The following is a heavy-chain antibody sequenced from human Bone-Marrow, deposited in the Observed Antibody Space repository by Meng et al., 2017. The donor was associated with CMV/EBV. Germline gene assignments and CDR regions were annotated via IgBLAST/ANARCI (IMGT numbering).Heavy chain of an antibody. J-gene: IGHJ6*02. CDR3: ARWVAAAGTVGYYYYGMDV. CDR2: INPSGGST. D-gene: IGHD6-13*01. V-gene: IGHV1-46*01. CDR1: GGTFSSYT. Sequence: ASVKVSCKASGGTFSSYTISWVRQAPGQGLEWTGIINPSGGSTSYAQKFQGRVTMTRDTSTSTVYMELSSLRSEDTAVYYCARWVAAAGTVGYYYYGMDVWGQGTTVTVSS.